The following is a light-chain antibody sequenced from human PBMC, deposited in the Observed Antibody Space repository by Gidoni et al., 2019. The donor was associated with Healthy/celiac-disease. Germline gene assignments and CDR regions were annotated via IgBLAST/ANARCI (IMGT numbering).Light chain of an antibody. J-gene: IGKJ3*01. CDR2: YAS. CDR1: QSVSSY. CDR3: QQRSNWPPFT. V-gene: IGKV3-11*01. Sequence: EIVLTQSPATLSLSPGERATLSCRASQSVSSYLAWYQQNPGQAPRLLIYYASKRATGIPARFSGSGSGTDFTLTISSLEPEDFAVYYCQQRSNWPPFTFGPGTKVDIK.